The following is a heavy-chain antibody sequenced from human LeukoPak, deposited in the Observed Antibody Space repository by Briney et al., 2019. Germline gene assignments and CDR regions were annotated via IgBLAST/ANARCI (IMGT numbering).Heavy chain of an antibody. CDR2: INHSGST. CDR3: ARDLRYVGYYGSGSYYNDNWFDP. V-gene: IGHV4-39*07. CDR1: GGSISSSSYY. J-gene: IGHJ5*02. D-gene: IGHD3-10*01. Sequence: SETLSLTCTVSGGSISSSSYYWGWIRQPPGKGLEWIGEINHSGSTNYNPSLKSRVTISVDTSKNQFSLKLSSVAAADTAVYYCARDLRYVGYYGSGSYYNDNWFDPWGQGTLVTVSS.